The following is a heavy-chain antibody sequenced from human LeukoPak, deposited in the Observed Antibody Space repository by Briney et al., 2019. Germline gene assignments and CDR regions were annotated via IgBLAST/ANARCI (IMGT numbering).Heavy chain of an antibody. J-gene: IGHJ4*02. Sequence: PGGSLRLSCAASGFIFSNYGMSWIRQAPGKGLEWVSYITNSGSAIYSADSVKGRFTISRDNAKNSLYLQMNSLRVEDTAVYYCARYLGGEDYGALSYWGQGTLVIVSS. CDR3: ARYLGGEDYGALSY. CDR1: GFIFSNYG. D-gene: IGHD4-17*01. V-gene: IGHV3-11*01. CDR2: ITNSGSAI.